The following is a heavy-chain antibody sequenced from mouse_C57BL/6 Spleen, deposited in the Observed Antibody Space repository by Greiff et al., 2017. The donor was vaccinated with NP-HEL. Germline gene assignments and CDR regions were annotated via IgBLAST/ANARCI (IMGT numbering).Heavy chain of an antibody. CDR2: INPNNGGT. Sequence: VQLQQSGPELVKPGASVKMSCKASGYTFTDYNMHWVKQSHGKSLEWIGYINPNNGGTSYNQKFKGKATLTVNKSSSTAYMELRSLTSEDSAVYYCAREMSYYGSSYAYWGQGTLVTVSA. CDR3: AREMSYYGSSYAY. V-gene: IGHV1-22*01. D-gene: IGHD1-1*01. J-gene: IGHJ3*01. CDR1: GYTFTDYN.